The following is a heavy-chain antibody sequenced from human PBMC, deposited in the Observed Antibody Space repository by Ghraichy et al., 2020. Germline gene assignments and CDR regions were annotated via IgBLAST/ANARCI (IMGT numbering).Heavy chain of an antibody. Sequence: SQTLSLTCTVSGGSISSYYSSWIRQPAGKGLEWIGRIYTSGSTNYNPSLKSRVTMSVDTSKNQFSLKLSSVTAADTAVYYCAREKTGPSSGYYLDYWGQGTLVTVSS. CDR3: AREKTGPSSGYYLDY. CDR1: GGSISSYY. J-gene: IGHJ4*02. V-gene: IGHV4-4*07. CDR2: IYTSGST. D-gene: IGHD3-22*01.